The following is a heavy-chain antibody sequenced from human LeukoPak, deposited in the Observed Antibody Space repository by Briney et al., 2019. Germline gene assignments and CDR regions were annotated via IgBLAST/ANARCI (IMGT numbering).Heavy chain of an antibody. J-gene: IGHJ6*02. CDR1: GFTFSGSA. D-gene: IGHD1-14*01. CDR2: IRSKANSYAT. CDR3: TSFTGGYYYGLDV. Sequence: GGSLKLSCAASGFTFSGSAMHWVRQASGKGLEWVGRIRSKANSYATAYAASVKGRFTISRDDSKNTAYLQMNSLKTEDTAVYYCTSFTGGYYYGLDVWGQGTTVTVSS. V-gene: IGHV3-73*01.